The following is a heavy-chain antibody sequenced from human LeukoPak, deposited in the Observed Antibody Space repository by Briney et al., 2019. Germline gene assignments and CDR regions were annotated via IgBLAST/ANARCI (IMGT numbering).Heavy chain of an antibody. CDR1: GFTFSDYY. CDR3: AGYSSGWFGAFHI. V-gene: IGHV3-11*04. D-gene: IGHD6-19*01. CDR2: IISTSGTI. J-gene: IGHJ3*02. Sequence: PGGSLRLSCAASGFTFSDYYMSWIRQAPGKGLEWLSYIISTSGTIYYADSVKGRFTISRDNAKNSLYLQMNSLRAEDTAVYYCAGYSSGWFGAFHIWGQGTMVTVSS.